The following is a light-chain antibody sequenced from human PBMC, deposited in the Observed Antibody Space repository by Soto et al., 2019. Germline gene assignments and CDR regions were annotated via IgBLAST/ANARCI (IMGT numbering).Light chain of an antibody. V-gene: IGKV1-5*03. CDR2: KAA. CDR1: QSISSW. Sequence: DIQMTQSPSTLSASVGDRVTITCRASQSISSWLAWYQQKPGKAPKLLIYKAASLESGVPSRFSGSGSGTEFTLTISSLQPDDFATYYCQKYNSYPWTFRQGTKVEIK. CDR3: QKYNSYPWT. J-gene: IGKJ1*01.